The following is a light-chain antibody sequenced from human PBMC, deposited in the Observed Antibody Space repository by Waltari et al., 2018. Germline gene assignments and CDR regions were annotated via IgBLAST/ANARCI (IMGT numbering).Light chain of an antibody. CDR1: SSGVGSYNH. J-gene: IGLJ2*01. CDR2: EVS. V-gene: IGLV2-23*02. CDR3: CSYAGSSSFVI. Sequence: QSALTQPASVAGSPGQSITLSCTGSSSGVGSYNHVSWYQQRPNKAPEVIIYEVSKRPSGLSNRFSGSKSGNTASLTISGLQAEDEADYYCCSYAGSSSFVIFGGGTKLTVL.